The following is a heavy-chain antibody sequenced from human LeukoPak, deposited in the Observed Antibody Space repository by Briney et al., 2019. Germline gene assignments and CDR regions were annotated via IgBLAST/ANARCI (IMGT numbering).Heavy chain of an antibody. J-gene: IGHJ4*02. CDR2: ISKSGTST. CDR1: GFTFSGYC. V-gene: IGHV3-11*05. CDR3: ARVRCSGSPLDY. D-gene: IGHD3-10*02. Sequence: GGSLRLSCAASGFTFSGYCMSWIRQAPGKGLEWVSYISKSGTSTNYADSVKGRFSISRDNAKQSLYLQLNSLTAEDTAVYYCARVRCSGSPLDYWGQGTLVTVSS.